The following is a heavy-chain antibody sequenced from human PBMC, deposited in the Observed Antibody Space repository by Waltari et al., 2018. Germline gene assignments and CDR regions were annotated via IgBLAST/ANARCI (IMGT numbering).Heavy chain of an antibody. D-gene: IGHD5-12*01. CDR3: ARHCRAPMATIGLGWFDP. CDR2: IYYSGST. V-gene: IGHV4-39*01. CDR1: GGSISSSSYY. J-gene: IGHJ5*02. Sequence: QLQLQESGPGLVKPSETLSLTCTVSGGSISSSSYYWGWIRQPPGKGLEWIGSIYYSGSTYYNPSLKSRVTISVDTSKNQFSLKLSSVTAADTAVYYCARHCRAPMATIGLGWFDPWGQGTLVTVSS.